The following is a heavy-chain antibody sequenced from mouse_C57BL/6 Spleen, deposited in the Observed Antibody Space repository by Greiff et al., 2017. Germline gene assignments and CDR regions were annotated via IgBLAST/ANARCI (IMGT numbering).Heavy chain of an antibody. V-gene: IGHV1-64*01. CDR2: IQPNSGSS. J-gene: IGHJ2*01. D-gene: IGHD2-4*01. CDR1: GYTFTSYW. CDR3: ARSGYHYDRRVYFDY. Sequence: QVQLQQPGAELVQPGASVTLSCKASGYTFTSYWMHWVKQRPGQGLEWLGMIQPNSGSSNYNAKFSSPATLTVDTSSSTAYMQLSSLTSEDSAVYYCARSGYHYDRRVYFDYWGQGTTLTVSS.